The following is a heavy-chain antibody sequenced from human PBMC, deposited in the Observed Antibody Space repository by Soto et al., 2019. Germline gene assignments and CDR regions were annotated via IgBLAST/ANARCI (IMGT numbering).Heavy chain of an antibody. CDR1: GGSISSGGYY. J-gene: IGHJ6*02. Sequence: SETLSLTCTVSGGSISSGGYYWSWIRQHPGKGLECIGYIYYSGSTYYNPSLKSRVTISVDTSKNQFSLKLSSVTAADTAVYYCARVRNYYYGMDVWGQGNTVTVS. CDR2: IYYSGST. V-gene: IGHV4-31*03. CDR3: ARVRNYYYGMDV.